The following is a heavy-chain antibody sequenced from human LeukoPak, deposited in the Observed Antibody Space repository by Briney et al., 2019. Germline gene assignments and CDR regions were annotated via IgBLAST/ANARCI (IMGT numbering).Heavy chain of an antibody. J-gene: IGHJ4*02. Sequence: GGSLRLSCAASGFTFSSYAMSWVRQASGKGLEWVSGISGSGGTTYYADSVKGRFTISRDNSKNTLYVQMNSLRAEDTAVYYCAKDRGFSWATVSTALFEYWGLGTLVTVSS. CDR3: AKDRGFSWATVSTALFEY. CDR2: ISGSGGTT. D-gene: IGHD4-17*01. CDR1: GFTFSSYA. V-gene: IGHV3-23*01.